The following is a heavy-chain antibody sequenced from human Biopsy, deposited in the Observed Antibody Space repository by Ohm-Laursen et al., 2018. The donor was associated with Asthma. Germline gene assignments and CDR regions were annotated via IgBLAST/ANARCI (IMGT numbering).Heavy chain of an antibody. CDR1: GVSIRSYY. D-gene: IGHD1-26*01. V-gene: IGHV4-59*12. J-gene: IGHJ6*02. CDR2: THHSGYT. CDR3: ARGSSSRLSQWELLVSGGKRAHSYYGMDV. Sequence: SETLSLTCTVSGVSIRSYYWTWIRQPPGQGLEWIGDTHHSGYTNYNPSLSSRLTLSVDTSKNQFSLRLTSVTAADTAVYYCARGSSSRLSQWELLVSGGKRAHSYYGMDVWGQGTTVTVSS.